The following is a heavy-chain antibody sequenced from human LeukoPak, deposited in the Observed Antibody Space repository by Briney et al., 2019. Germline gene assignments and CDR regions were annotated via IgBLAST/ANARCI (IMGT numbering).Heavy chain of an antibody. Sequence: SETLSLTXAVSGYSISSGYYWGWIRQPPGKGLEWIGSIYHSGSTYYNPSFKSRVTISVDTSKNQFSLKLSSVTAADTAVYYCARFSYYDILKDAFDIWGQGTMVTVSS. CDR2: IYHSGST. J-gene: IGHJ3*02. CDR1: GYSISSGYY. D-gene: IGHD3-9*01. CDR3: ARFSYYDILKDAFDI. V-gene: IGHV4-38-2*01.